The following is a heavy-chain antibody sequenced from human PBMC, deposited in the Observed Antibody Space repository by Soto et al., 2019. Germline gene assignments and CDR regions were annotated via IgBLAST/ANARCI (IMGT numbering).Heavy chain of an antibody. J-gene: IGHJ5*02. V-gene: IGHV4-31*03. CDR2: IYYSGST. CDR1: GGSISSGGYY. D-gene: IGHD3-10*01. Sequence: SETLSLTCTVSGGSISSGGYYWSWIRQHPGKGLEWIGYIYYSGSTYYNPSLKSRVTISVDTSKNQFSLKLSSVTAADTAVYYCARAARDMVRGVPNWFDPWGQGTLVTVSS. CDR3: ARAARDMVRGVPNWFDP.